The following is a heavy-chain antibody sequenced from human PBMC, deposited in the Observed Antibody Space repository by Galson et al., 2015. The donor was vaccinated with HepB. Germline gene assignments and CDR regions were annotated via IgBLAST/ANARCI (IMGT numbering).Heavy chain of an antibody. J-gene: IGHJ4*02. CDR3: ARRRKTWIQLWEYFDY. CDR1: GYSFTSYW. Sequence: QSGAEVKKPGESLKISCKGSGYSFTSYWIGWVRQMPGKGLEWMGIIYPGDSDTRYSPSFQGQVTISADKSISTAYLQWSSLKASDTAMYYCARRRKTWIQLWEYFDYWGQGTLVTVSS. D-gene: IGHD5-18*01. V-gene: IGHV5-51*01. CDR2: IYPGDSDT.